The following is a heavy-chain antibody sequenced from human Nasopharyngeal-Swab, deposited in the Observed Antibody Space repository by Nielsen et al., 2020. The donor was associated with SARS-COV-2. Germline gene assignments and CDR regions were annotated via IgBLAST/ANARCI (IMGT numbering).Heavy chain of an antibody. V-gene: IGHV5-10-1*01. CDR2: IDPSDSYT. Sequence: GESLKISCKGSGYSFTSYWISWVRQMPGKGLEWMGRIDPSDSYTNYSPSFQGHVTISADQSISTAYLQWSSLKASDTAMYYCARRSGYSGYEGGNYYFYYMDVWSKGTTVTVSS. CDR1: GYSFTSYW. CDR3: ARRSGYSGYEGGNYYFYYMDV. D-gene: IGHD5-12*01. J-gene: IGHJ6*03.